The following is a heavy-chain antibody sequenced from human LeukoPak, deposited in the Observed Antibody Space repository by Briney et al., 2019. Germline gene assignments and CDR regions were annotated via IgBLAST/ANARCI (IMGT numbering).Heavy chain of an antibody. CDR1: GGSISSGSYY. J-gene: IGHJ3*02. CDR3: ARDRYYDSSGYLLQVLDAFDI. CDR2: IYTSGST. Sequence: PSQTLSLTCTVSGGSISSGSYYWSWIRQPAGKGLEWIGRIYTSGSTNYNPSLKSRVTISVDTSKNQFSLKLSSVTAADTAVYYCARDRYYDSSGYLLQVLDAFDIWGQGSMVTVSS. D-gene: IGHD3-22*01. V-gene: IGHV4-61*02.